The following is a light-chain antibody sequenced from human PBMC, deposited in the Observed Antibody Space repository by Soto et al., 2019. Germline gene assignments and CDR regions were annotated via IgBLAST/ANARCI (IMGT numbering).Light chain of an antibody. CDR3: AAWDDSLIGPV. J-gene: IGLJ2*01. CDR1: SSNIGRNT. V-gene: IGLV1-44*01. CDR2: SND. Sequence: QTVVTQPPSASGTPGQRVTISCSGSSSNIGRNTVNWYQQLPGTAPKLLIYSNDRRPSGVPDRFSGSKSGTSASLAISGLQSEDEADYYCAAWDDSLIGPVFGGGTKLTVL.